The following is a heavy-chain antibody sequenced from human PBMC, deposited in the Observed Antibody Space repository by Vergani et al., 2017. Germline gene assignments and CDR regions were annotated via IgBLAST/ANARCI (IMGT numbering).Heavy chain of an antibody. CDR2: IYYSGST. V-gene: IGHV4-34*01. D-gene: IGHD3-22*01. J-gene: IGHJ4*02. Sequence: QVQLQQWGAGLLKPSETLSLTCAVYGGSFSGYYWSWIRQPPGKGLEWIGSIYYSGSTYYNPSLKSRVTISVDTSKNQFSLKLSSVTAADTAVYYCASPGPTYYDSSGYYIWGQGTLVTVSS. CDR3: ASPGPTYYDSSGYYI. CDR1: GGSFSGYY.